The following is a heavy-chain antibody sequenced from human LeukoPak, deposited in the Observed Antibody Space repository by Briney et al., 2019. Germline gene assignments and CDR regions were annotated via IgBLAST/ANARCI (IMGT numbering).Heavy chain of an antibody. V-gene: IGHV3-74*01. CDR2: INTHWTST. J-gene: IGHJ3*02. CDR3: SRDSSGYYDAFDM. CDR1: GFTLSSYW. Sequence: GGSLRLSCAASGFTLSSYWMHWVRHAPGEGLVWVTRINTHWTSTGYADSVKGRFTISRDNAENTLYLQMNSLRAEDSSVYYCSRDSSGYYDAFDMWGQGTMVTVSS. D-gene: IGHD3-22*01.